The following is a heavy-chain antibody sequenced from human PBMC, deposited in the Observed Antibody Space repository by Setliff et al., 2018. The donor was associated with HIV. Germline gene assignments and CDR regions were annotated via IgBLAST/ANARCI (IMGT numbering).Heavy chain of an antibody. CDR1: AFTFSDYW. D-gene: IGHD3-3*01. J-gene: IGHJ6*02. CDR3: ARSPQVTIFGIKIKPPGGPDL. V-gene: IGHV3-7*01. CDR2: IKDDGSEK. Sequence: LSLSCGASAFTFSDYWMTWVRQAPGRGLEWVANIKDDGSEKNYLDSVKGRFTIFRDNARNSLYLQMTSLRAEDTGFYYCARSPQVTIFGIKIKPPGGPDLWGQGTTVTVSS.